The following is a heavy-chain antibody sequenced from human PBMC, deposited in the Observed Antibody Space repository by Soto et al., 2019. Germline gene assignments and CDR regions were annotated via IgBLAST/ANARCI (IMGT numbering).Heavy chain of an antibody. CDR2: IYSGGST. CDR1: GFTVSSNY. CDR3: ARGLIEGSGQYYYFDY. Sequence: GGSLRLSCAASGFTVSSNYMSWVRQAPGKGLEWVSVIYSGGSTYYADSVKGRFTISRHNSKNTLYLQMNSLRAEDTAVYYCARGLIEGSGQYYYFDYWGQGTLVTVSS. D-gene: IGHD6-19*01. V-gene: IGHV3-53*04. J-gene: IGHJ4*02.